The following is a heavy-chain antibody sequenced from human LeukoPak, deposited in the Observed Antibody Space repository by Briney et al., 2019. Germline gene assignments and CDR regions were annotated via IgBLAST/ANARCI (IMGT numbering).Heavy chain of an antibody. CDR2: IRPGGGST. D-gene: IGHD4-23*01. CDR1: GFIFIGYA. V-gene: IGHV3-23*01. CDR3: AKDTYAGKAYYFDY. J-gene: IGHJ4*02. Sequence: PGGSLRLSCAASGFIFIGYAMSWVRQAPGKGLEWVSSIRPGGGSTYYADSVKGRFTISRDNSKNTLYLQMNSLRADDTAVYYCAKDTYAGKAYYFDYWGQGILVTVSS.